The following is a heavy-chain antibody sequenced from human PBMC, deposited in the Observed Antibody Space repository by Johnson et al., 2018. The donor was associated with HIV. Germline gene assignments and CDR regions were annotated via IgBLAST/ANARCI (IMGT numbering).Heavy chain of an antibody. CDR1: GFIFSDYY. CDR3: ARTTLRFLDRGDDAFDI. CDR2: ISYDGSSK. Sequence: QVQLVESGGGLVKPGGSLRLSCAASGFIFSDYYMSWIRQAPGKGLEWVAVISYDGSSKYYADSVKGRFTTSRDNSKNTVYLQMNSLRAEDTAVDYFARTTLRFLDRGDDAFDIWGQGTMVTVSS. J-gene: IGHJ3*02. V-gene: IGHV3-30*14. D-gene: IGHD3-3*01.